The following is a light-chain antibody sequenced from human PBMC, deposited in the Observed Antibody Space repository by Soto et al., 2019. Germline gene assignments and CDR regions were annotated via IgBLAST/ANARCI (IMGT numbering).Light chain of an antibody. V-gene: IGKV3-15*01. CDR2: GAS. CDR3: QQYNEWPPKIT. CDR1: QSVSSN. J-gene: IGKJ5*01. Sequence: DIVLTQSPGTLSLSPGARATLYCRASQSVSSNLAWYQQKPGQAPRLLIYGASTRATGIPARFSGSGSGTKFTLTISTLQSEDFAVYYCQQYNEWPPKITLGQGTRLEIK.